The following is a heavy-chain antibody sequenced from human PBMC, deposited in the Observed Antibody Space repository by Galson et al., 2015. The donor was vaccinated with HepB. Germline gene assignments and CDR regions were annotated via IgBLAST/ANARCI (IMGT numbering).Heavy chain of an antibody. CDR3: AKDDRITMIVVATDHDDYYGMDV. D-gene: IGHD3-22*01. CDR2: ISYDGSNK. CDR1: GFTFSSYG. Sequence: SLRLSCAASGFTFSSYGMHWVRQAPGKGLEWVAVISYDGSNKYYADSVKGRFTISRDNSKNTLYLQMNSLRAEDTAVYYCAKDDRITMIVVATDHDDYYGMDVWGQGTTVTVSS. V-gene: IGHV3-30*18. J-gene: IGHJ6*02.